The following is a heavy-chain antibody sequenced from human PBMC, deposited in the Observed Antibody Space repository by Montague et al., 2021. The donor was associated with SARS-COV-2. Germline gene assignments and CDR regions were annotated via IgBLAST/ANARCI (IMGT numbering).Heavy chain of an antibody. V-gene: IGHV4-59*01. D-gene: IGHD2-8*02. CDR3: ARDLVAGSMDV. CDR2: IYYSGST. J-gene: IGHJ6*02. Sequence: SETLSLTCTVSGGSISSYYWSWIRQPPGKGLECIGYIYYSGSTNYNPSLKSRVTISVDTSKNQFSLKLTSVTAADTAVYYCARDLVAGSMDVWGQGTTVTVSS. CDR1: GGSISSYY.